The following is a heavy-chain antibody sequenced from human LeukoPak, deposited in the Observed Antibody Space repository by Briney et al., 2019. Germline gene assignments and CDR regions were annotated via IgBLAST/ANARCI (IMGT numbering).Heavy chain of an antibody. J-gene: IGHJ5*02. Sequence: PSETLSLTCAVSGGSISSGGYSWSWIRQPPGKGLEWIGYIYHSGSTYYNPSLKSQVTISVDTSKNQFSLKLSSVTAADTAVYYCARHQYDFWSGYQKNWFDPWGQGTLVTVSS. CDR3: ARHQYDFWSGYQKNWFDP. D-gene: IGHD3-3*01. V-gene: IGHV4-30-2*01. CDR2: IYHSGST. CDR1: GGSISSGGYS.